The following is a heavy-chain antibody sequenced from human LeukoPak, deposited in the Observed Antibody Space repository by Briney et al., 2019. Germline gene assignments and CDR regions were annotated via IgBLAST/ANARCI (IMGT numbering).Heavy chain of an antibody. J-gene: IGHJ4*02. CDR3: ARGDYYDSSGFRW. V-gene: IGHV1-2*02. CDR1: GYTFTDYY. Sequence: ASVKVSCKASGYTFTDYYMHWVRQAPGQGLEWLGWINPNSGDTYYAQKFQGRVTMTRDTSISTAYMELSRPRSNDTAIYYCARGDYYDSSGFRWWGRGTLVTVSS. D-gene: IGHD3-22*01. CDR2: INPNSGDT.